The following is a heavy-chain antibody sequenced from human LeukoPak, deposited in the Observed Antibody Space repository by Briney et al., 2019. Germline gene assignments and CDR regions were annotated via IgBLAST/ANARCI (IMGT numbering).Heavy chain of an antibody. CDR2: INPNSGGT. J-gene: IGHJ2*01. V-gene: IGHV1-2*02. D-gene: IGHD3-22*01. Sequence: GASVKVSCKASGYTFTGYYMHWVRQAPGQGLEWMGWINPNSGGTNYAQKFQGRVTMTRDTSISTAYMELSSLRSEDTAVYYCATDRSTMIFRGMILENYWYFDLWGRGTLVTVSS. CDR3: ATDRSTMIFRGMILENYWYFDL. CDR1: GYTFTGYY.